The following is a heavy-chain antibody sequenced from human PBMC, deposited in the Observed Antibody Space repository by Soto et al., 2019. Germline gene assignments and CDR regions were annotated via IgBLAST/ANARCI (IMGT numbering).Heavy chain of an antibody. CDR3: ARDVTIFGVVISDAFDI. CDR1: GGSISSYY. D-gene: IGHD3-3*01. CDR2: IYTSGST. V-gene: IGHV4-4*07. Sequence: PSETLSLTCTVSGGSISSYYWSWIRQPAGKGLEWIGRIYTSGSTNYNPSLKSRVTMSVDTSKNQFSLKLSSVTAADTAVYYCARDVTIFGVVISDAFDIWGQGTMVTVS. J-gene: IGHJ3*02.